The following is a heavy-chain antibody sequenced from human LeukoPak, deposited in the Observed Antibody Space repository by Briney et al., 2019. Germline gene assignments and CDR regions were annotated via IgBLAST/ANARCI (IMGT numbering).Heavy chain of an antibody. D-gene: IGHD1-26*01. J-gene: IGHJ6*03. CDR2: IYHSGST. Sequence: SETPSLTCTVPGASITRGGYYWSWVRQHPGKGPEWIWHIYHSGSTYYNASLRSRLTISVDTSKNQFSLNLSSLTAADAAVYYCARVPMGASYYYMDVWGKGTTVTVSS. V-gene: IGHV4-31*03. CDR1: GASITRGGYY. CDR3: ARVPMGASYYYMDV.